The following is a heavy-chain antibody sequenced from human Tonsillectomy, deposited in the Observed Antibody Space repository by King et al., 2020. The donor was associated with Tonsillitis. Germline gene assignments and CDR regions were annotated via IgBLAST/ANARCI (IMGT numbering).Heavy chain of an antibody. Sequence: VQLVESGGGVVQPGRSLRISCAASGFTFSSYAVHWVRQAPGKGLEWVALISYDGGIKDYADSVKGRFTISRDNSKNMLYLQMNSLRAEDTAVYYCARVPHRWLVEGSHFDYWGQGTLVTVSS. V-gene: IGHV3-30*01. CDR1: GFTFSSYA. D-gene: IGHD6-19*01. CDR3: ARVPHRWLVEGSHFDY. J-gene: IGHJ4*02. CDR2: ISYDGGIK.